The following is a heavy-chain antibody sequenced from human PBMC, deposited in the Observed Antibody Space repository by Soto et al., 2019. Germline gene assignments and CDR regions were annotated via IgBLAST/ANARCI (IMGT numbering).Heavy chain of an antibody. D-gene: IGHD3-16*01. CDR3: ARVGYGPNYYYYYGMDV. CDR2: IWYDGSNK. CDR1: GFTFSSYG. Sequence: PGGSLRLSCAASGFTFSSYGMHWVRQAPGKGLEWVAVIWYDGSNKYYADSVKGRFTISRDNSKNTLYLQMNSLRAEDTAVYYCARVGYGPNYYYYYGMDVWGQGTTVTV. J-gene: IGHJ6*02. V-gene: IGHV3-33*01.